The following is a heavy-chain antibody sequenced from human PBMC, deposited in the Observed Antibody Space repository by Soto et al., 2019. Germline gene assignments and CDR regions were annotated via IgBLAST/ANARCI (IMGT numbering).Heavy chain of an antibody. CDR3: ARRERAAGTDWWFDP. Sequence: SGPRSVNRTVSCGASIGSSVHWSGNCQPPGKGLEWIGSIYSSGSTYYSPSLKSRVTISVDTPKNQFSLKLSSVTAADTAVYYCARRERAAGTDWWFDPWGQGTLVTVSS. V-gene: IGHV4-39*01. D-gene: IGHD6-13*01. J-gene: IGHJ5*02. CDR1: CGASIGSSVH. CDR2: IYSSGST.